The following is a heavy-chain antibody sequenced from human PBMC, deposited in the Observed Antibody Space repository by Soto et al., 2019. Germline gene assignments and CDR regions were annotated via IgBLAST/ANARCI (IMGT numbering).Heavy chain of an antibody. CDR2: IYPGDSDT. CDR3: AHRRVAIPTFDF. J-gene: IGHJ4*02. V-gene: IGHV5-51*01. D-gene: IGHD2-15*01. Sequence: GESLKISCKASGYSFTSYWIGWVRQMPGKGLEWMGIIYPGDSDTRYSPSFQGQVTITKDTSKNQVVLTMTDMDPVDTATYYCAHRRVAIPTFDFWGQGTLVTVSS. CDR1: GYSFTSYW.